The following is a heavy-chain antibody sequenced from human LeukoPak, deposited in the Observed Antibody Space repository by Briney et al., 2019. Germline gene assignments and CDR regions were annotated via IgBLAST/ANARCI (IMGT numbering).Heavy chain of an antibody. V-gene: IGHV3-30*04. J-gene: IGHJ5*02. CDR1: GFTFSSYA. CDR2: ISYDGSSK. D-gene: IGHD3-10*01. CDR3: ARDGYYYAEEFDP. Sequence: GRSLRLSCAASGFTFSSYAMHWVRQAPGKGLEWVAVISYDGSSKYYADSVKGRFTISRDNSKNSLYLQMNSLRAEDTAVYYCARDGYYYAEEFDPWGQGTLVTVSS.